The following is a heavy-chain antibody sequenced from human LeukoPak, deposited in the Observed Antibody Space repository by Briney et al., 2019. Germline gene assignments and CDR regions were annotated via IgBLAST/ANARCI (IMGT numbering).Heavy chain of an antibody. D-gene: IGHD6-13*01. CDR2: IFYSGST. Sequence: SETLSLTCTVSGGSISSYYWSWIRQPPGKGLEWIGYIFYSGSTNYNPSLKSRVAISVDTSKNQFSLKLSSVTAADTAVYYCARVYYSNSYDYWYFDLWGRGTLVTVSS. CDR1: GGSISSYY. CDR3: ARVYYSNSYDYWYFDL. V-gene: IGHV4-59*01. J-gene: IGHJ2*01.